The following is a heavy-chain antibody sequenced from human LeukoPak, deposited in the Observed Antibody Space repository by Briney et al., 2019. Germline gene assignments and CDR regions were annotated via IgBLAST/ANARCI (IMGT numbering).Heavy chain of an antibody. J-gene: IGHJ3*02. CDR1: GFTFSSYG. Sequence: PGGSLRLSCAASGFTFSSYGMHWVRQAPGKGLEWVAVIWYDGSNKYYADSVKGRFTISRDNSENTLYLQMNSLRAEDTAVFYCNAGGGFDIWGQGTMVTVSS. CDR2: IWYDGSNK. CDR3: NAGGGFDI. V-gene: IGHV3-33*01.